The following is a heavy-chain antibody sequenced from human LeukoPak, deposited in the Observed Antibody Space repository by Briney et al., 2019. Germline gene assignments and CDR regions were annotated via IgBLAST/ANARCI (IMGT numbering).Heavy chain of an antibody. V-gene: IGHV4-38-2*01. J-gene: IGHJ6*03. CDR1: GYPINNAYY. Sequence: SETLSLTCGVSGYPINNAYYWVWIRQPPGKGLEWIGSLYHPDSTYYNPSLKSRVTMAVDTSRNQFSLRLSFVTAADTAVYYCARQYDSYFYYYLDLWGTGTTVTVSS. CDR2: LYHPDST. D-gene: IGHD2-2*01. CDR3: ARQYDSYFYYYLDL.